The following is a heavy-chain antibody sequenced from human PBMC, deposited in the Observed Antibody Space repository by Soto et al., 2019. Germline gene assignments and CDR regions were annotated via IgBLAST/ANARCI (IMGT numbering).Heavy chain of an antibody. D-gene: IGHD3-10*01. CDR1: GGSISSSSYY. CDR2: IYYSGST. CDR3: ARHVHGSGSLWRDYYYYYMDV. J-gene: IGHJ6*03. Sequence: PSETLSLTCTVSGGSISSSSYYWGWIRQPPGKGLEWIGSIYYSGSTYNNPSLKSRVTISVDTSKNQFSLKLSSVTAADTAVYYCARHVHGSGSLWRDYYYYYMDVWGKGTTVTVSS. V-gene: IGHV4-39*01.